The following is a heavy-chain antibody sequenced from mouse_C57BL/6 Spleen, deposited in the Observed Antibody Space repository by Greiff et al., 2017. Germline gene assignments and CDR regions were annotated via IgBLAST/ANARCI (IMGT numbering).Heavy chain of an antibody. J-gene: IGHJ4*01. D-gene: IGHD2-1*01. Sequence: EVKVVESGGGLVKPGGSLKLSCAASGFTFSSYAMSWVRQTPEKRLEWVATISDGGSYTYYPDNVKGRFTISRDNAKNNLYLQMSHLKSEDTAMYYCARSLPGGAMDYWGQGTSVTVSS. V-gene: IGHV5-4*03. CDR3: ARSLPGGAMDY. CDR2: ISDGGSYT. CDR1: GFTFSSYA.